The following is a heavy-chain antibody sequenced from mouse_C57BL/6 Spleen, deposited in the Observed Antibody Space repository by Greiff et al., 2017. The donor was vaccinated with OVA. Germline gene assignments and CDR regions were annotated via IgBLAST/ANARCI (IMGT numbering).Heavy chain of an antibody. J-gene: IGHJ2*01. CDR2: IDPETGGT. V-gene: IGHV1-15*01. CDR3: TRTLYYSNYA. Sequence: QVQLQQSGAELVRPGASVTLSCKASGYTFTDYVMHWVKQTPVHGLEWIGAIDPETGGTAYNQKFKGKAILTADKSSSTAYMELRSLTSEDSAVYYCTRTLYYSNYAWGQGTTLTVSS. CDR1: GYTFTDYV. D-gene: IGHD2-5*01.